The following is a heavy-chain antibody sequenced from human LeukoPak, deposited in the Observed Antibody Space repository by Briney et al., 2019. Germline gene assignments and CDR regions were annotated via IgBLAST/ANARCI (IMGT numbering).Heavy chain of an antibody. CDR3: ASGLVVAARFRNAFDI. Sequence: PSETLSLTCTVSGGSISSYYWSWIRQPPGKGLEWIGYIYYSGSTNYNPSLKSRVTISVDTSKNQFSLKLSSVTAADTAVYYCASGLVVAARFRNAFDIWGQGTMVTVSS. CDR1: GGSISSYY. D-gene: IGHD2-15*01. J-gene: IGHJ3*02. V-gene: IGHV4-59*01. CDR2: IYYSGST.